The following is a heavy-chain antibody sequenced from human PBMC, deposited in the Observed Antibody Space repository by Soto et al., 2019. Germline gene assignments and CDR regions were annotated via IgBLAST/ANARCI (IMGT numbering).Heavy chain of an antibody. D-gene: IGHD3-9*01. Sequence: GGSLRLSCASSGFTFSGSAMHWVRQASGKGLEWVGRIRSKANSYATAYAASVKGRFTISRDDSKNTAYLQMNSLKTEDTAVYYCTRHPLMESSPPYSDILTGSDYWGQGTLVTVSS. V-gene: IGHV3-73*01. CDR1: GFTFSGSA. CDR3: TRHPLMESSPPYSDILTGSDY. J-gene: IGHJ4*02. CDR2: IRSKANSYAT.